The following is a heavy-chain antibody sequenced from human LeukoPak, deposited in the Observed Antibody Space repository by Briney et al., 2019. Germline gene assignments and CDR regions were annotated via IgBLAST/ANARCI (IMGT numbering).Heavy chain of an antibody. D-gene: IGHD6-13*01. Sequence: SETLSLTCTVSGGSISSSSYYWGWIRQPAGKGLEWIGSIYYSGSTYYNPSLKSRVTISVDTSKNQFSLKLSSVTAADTAVYYCARVIKVYSSSRYYFDYWGQGTLVTVSS. CDR2: IYYSGST. CDR3: ARVIKVYSSSRYYFDY. J-gene: IGHJ4*02. CDR1: GGSISSSSYY. V-gene: IGHV4-39*07.